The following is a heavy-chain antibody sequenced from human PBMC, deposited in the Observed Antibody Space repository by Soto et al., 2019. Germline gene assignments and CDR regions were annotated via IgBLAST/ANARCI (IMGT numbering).Heavy chain of an antibody. J-gene: IGHJ6*02. CDR3: AREAV. CDR1: GFTFSGYW. CDR2: IKQDGSEQ. V-gene: IGHV3-7*04. Sequence: EVQLVESGGGLVEPGGSLRLSCAASGFTFSGYWMSWVRQAPGKGPEWVANIKQDGSEQFYVDSVKGRFTISRDNAKNSLNLQMNSLRAEDTAVYYCAREAVWGQGTTVTVSS.